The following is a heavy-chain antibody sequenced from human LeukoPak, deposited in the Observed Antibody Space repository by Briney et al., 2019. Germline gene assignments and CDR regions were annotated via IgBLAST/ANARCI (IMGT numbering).Heavy chain of an antibody. CDR3: ARDSRYYDFWSGYLNWFDP. D-gene: IGHD3-3*01. CDR2: ISYDGSNK. J-gene: IGHJ5*02. V-gene: IGHV3-30-3*01. CDR1: GFTFSSYA. Sequence: PGGSLRLSCAASGFTFSSYAMHWVRQAPGKGLEWVAVISYDGSNKYYADSVKGRFTISRDNSKNTLYLQMNSLRAEDTAVYYCARDSRYYDFWSGYLNWFDPWGQGTLVTVSS.